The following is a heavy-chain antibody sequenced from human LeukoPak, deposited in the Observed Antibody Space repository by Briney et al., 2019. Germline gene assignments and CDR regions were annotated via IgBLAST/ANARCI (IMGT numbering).Heavy chain of an antibody. CDR3: ARVPVEYYYGSGSPI. CDR1: GGTFSSYA. D-gene: IGHD3-10*01. CDR2: IIPIFGTA. J-gene: IGHJ4*02. Sequence: GASVKVSCKASGGTFSSYAISWVRQAPGQGLEWMGGIIPIFGTANYAQKFQGRVTITADESTSTAYMELSSLRSEDTAVYYCARVPVEYYYGSGSPIWGQGTLVTVSS. V-gene: IGHV1-69*13.